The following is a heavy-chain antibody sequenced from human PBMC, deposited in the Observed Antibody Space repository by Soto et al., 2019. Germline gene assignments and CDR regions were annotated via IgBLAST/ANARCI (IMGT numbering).Heavy chain of an antibody. CDR1: RFTFRTYE. CDR2: ISTSGSTV. J-gene: IGHJ4*02. Sequence: GGARRLSWAGSRFTFRTYEKNLGRQAPGKGLGWVSYISTSGSTVYYADSVKGRFTISRDNTRNSLYLQMNSLRDEDTALYYCVRYCSTTLCNGVATRTFDYWGQGTLVTVSS. V-gene: IGHV3-48*03. CDR3: VRYCSTTLCNGVATRTFDY. D-gene: IGHD2-2*01.